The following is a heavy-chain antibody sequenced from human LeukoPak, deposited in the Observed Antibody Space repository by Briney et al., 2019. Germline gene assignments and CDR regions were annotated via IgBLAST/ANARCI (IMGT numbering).Heavy chain of an antibody. CDR1: GASVGSGAYY. CDR3: ARRLAVPRDYFDP. V-gene: IGHV4-61*09. CDR2: VYSTGTT. J-gene: IGHJ5*02. Sequence: PSQTLSLTCVVSGASVGSGAYYWSWIRQPAGEGLQWTGHVYSTGTTNYNPYLGSRFSISLDTSKKQFSLEMNSVTAADTAVYYCARRLAVPRDYFDPWGQGILVTVSS. D-gene: IGHD4-17*01.